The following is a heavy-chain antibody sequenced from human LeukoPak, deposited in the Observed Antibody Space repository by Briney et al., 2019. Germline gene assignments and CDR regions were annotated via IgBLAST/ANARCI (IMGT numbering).Heavy chain of an antibody. V-gene: IGHV1-2*02. CDR3: ASNGYGSGSYYNRDWFDP. D-gene: IGHD3-10*01. CDR2: INPNSGGT. CDR1: GYTFTSYD. Sequence: GASVKVSCKASGYTFTSYDINWVRQAPGQGLEWMGWINPNSGGTNYAQKFQGRVTMTRDTSISTAYMEPSRLRSDDTAVYYCASNGYGSGSYYNRDWFDPWGQGTLVTVSS. J-gene: IGHJ5*02.